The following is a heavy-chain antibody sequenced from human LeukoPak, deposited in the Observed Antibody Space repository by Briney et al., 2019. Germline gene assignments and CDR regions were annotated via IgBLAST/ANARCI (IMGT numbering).Heavy chain of an antibody. J-gene: IGHJ4*02. CDR3: ARGQNLKYDYGSGIPGCYFDY. CDR1: GGSISSYY. Sequence: SETLSLTCTVSGGSISSYYWSWIRQPPGTGLGWMWHIYYSGSTNYNPSLKSRVTISVDTSKNQFSLKLSSVTAADTAVYYGARGQNLKYDYGSGIPGCYFDYWGQGTLVTVSS. CDR2: IYYSGST. V-gene: IGHV4-59*01. D-gene: IGHD3-10*01.